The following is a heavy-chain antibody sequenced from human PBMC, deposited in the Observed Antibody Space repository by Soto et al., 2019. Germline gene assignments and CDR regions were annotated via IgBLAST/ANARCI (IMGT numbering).Heavy chain of an antibody. CDR2: IYYSGST. V-gene: IGHV4-59*08. D-gene: IGHD4-4*01. CDR3: ARSTRPNYYYMDV. J-gene: IGHJ6*03. Sequence: SETLSLTCTVSGGSISSYYWSWIRQPPGKGLEWIGYIYYSGSTNYNPSLKSRVTISVDTSKNQFSLKLSSVTAAVTAVYYCARSTRPNYYYMDVWGKGTTVTVSS. CDR1: GGSISSYY.